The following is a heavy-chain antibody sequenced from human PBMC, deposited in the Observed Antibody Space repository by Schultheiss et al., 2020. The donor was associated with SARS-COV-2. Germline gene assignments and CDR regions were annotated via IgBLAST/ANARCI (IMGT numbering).Heavy chain of an antibody. J-gene: IGHJ5*02. CDR3: ARDRRYYGWFDP. V-gene: IGHV3-9*01. Sequence: GGSLRLSCAASGFTFDDYAMHWVRQAPGKGLEWVSGISWNSGSIGYADSVKGRFTISRENAKNSLYLQMNSLRAEDTALYYCARDRRYYGWFDPWGQGTLVTVSS. CDR1: GFTFDDYA. D-gene: IGHD2/OR15-2a*01. CDR2: ISWNSGSI.